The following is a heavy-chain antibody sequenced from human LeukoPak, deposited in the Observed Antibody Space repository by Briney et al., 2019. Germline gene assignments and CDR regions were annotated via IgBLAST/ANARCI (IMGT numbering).Heavy chain of an antibody. Sequence: SETLSLTCTVSGGSISSYYWSWIRQPPGKGLEWIGYIYYSGSTNYNPSLKSRVTISVDTSKNQFSLKLSSVTAADTAVYYCARIAAGSGSYAAFDIWGQGTMVTVSS. CDR2: IYYSGST. V-gene: IGHV4-59*08. D-gene: IGHD3-10*01. J-gene: IGHJ3*02. CDR1: GGSISSYY. CDR3: ARIAAGSGSYAAFDI.